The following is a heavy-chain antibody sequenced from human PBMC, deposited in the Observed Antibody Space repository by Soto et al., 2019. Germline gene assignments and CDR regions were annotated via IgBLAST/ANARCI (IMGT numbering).Heavy chain of an antibody. J-gene: IGHJ4*02. Sequence: QVQLVESGGGVVQPGRSLRLSCAASGFTFSSYGMHWVRQAPGKGLEWVAVISYDGSNKYYADSVKGRFTISRDNSKNTLYLQMNSLRAEDTAVYYCAKSLYPHSSWYERGFFDYWGQGTLVTVSS. CDR2: ISYDGSNK. V-gene: IGHV3-30*18. CDR3: AKSLYPHSSWYERGFFDY. CDR1: GFTFSSYG. D-gene: IGHD6-13*01.